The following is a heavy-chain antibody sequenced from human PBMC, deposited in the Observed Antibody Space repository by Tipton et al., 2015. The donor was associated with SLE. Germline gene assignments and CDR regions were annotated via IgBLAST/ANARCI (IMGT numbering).Heavy chain of an antibody. Sequence: TLSLTCSVSGGSISNNYWSWIRQPPGKGLEWIGYIYESGSTDYNPSLRSRVTISVDTSKNHFSLELSSVTAADTAVYYCARDRDGDSGDAFDIWGQGTMVTVSS. CDR1: GGSISNNY. J-gene: IGHJ3*02. V-gene: IGHV4-59*01. CDR2: IYESGST. CDR3: ARDRDGDSGDAFDI. D-gene: IGHD4-17*01.